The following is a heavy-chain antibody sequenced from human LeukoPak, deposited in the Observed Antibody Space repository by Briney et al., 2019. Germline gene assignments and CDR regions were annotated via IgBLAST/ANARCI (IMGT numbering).Heavy chain of an antibody. CDR2: ISGSGGST. CDR1: GFTFSSYA. D-gene: IGHD3-16*01. V-gene: IGHV3-23*01. Sequence: GGSLRLSCAASGFTFSSYAMSWVRQAPGKGLEWVSAISGSGGSTYYADSVKGRFTISRDNSKNTLYLQMNSLRAEDTAVYYGAKAPREPRGCGASFDYGGQEPGVTVSS. CDR3: AKAPREPRGCGASFDY. J-gene: IGHJ4*02.